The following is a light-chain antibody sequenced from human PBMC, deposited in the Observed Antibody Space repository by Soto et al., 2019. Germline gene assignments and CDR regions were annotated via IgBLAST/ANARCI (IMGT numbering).Light chain of an antibody. CDR1: QSISSY. CDR2: GAS. Sequence: DIQMTQSPSSLSASMGDRVTITCRASQSISSYLNWYQQKPGKAPKLLIYGASSLQSGAPPGFSGSGSGTDFTLNISSLQPEHFATYYCKRSYTTPWTCGQGTKVDIK. CDR3: KRSYTTPWT. J-gene: IGKJ1*01. V-gene: IGKV1-39*01.